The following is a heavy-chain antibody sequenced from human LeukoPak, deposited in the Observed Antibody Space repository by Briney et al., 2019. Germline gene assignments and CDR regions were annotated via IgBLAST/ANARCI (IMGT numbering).Heavy chain of an antibody. CDR2: FYYSGST. Sequence: PSETLSLTCTVSGGSISSYYWSWIRQPPGKGLEWIGYFYYSGSTNYNPSLESRVTISADTSKNQFSLKLSPVTAADTAVYYCARDKGNDAFDIWGQGTMVTVSS. J-gene: IGHJ3*02. CDR3: ARDKGNDAFDI. CDR1: GGSISSYY. V-gene: IGHV4-59*01.